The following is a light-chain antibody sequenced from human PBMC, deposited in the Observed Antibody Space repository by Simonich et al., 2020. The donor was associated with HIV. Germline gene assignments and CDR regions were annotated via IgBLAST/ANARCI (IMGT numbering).Light chain of an antibody. J-gene: IGKJ4*01. Sequence: DIVMTQSPDSLSVSLGERATINCKSSQSVLYSSNNKNFLAWYQQKPGQPPKLLIYWASTRESGVPDRISGSGSGTDFTLTISCLQSEDFATYYCQQYYSYPPTFGGGTKVEIK. V-gene: IGKV4-1*01. CDR2: WAS. CDR3: QQYYSYPPT. CDR1: QSVLYSSNNKNF.